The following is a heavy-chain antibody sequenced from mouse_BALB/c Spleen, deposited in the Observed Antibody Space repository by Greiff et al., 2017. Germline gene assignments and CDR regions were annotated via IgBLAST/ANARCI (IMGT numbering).Heavy chain of an antibody. V-gene: IGHV5-6*02. CDR1: GFTFSSYG. J-gene: IGHJ4*01. CDR3: ARRDRYDAGYAMDY. Sequence: EVMLVESGGDLVKPGGSLKLSCAASGFTFSSYGMSWVRQTPDKRLEWVATISSGGSYTYYPDSVKGRFTISRDNAKNTLYLQMSSLKSEDTAMYYGARRDRYDAGYAMDYWGQGTSVTVSS. D-gene: IGHD2-14*01. CDR2: ISSGGSYT.